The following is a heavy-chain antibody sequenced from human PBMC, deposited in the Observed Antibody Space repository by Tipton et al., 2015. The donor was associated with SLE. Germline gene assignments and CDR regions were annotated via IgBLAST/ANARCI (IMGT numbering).Heavy chain of an antibody. Sequence: LRLSCAASGFTFSSYSMNWIRQPPGKGLEWIGYIYYSGSTYYNPSLKSRVTISVDTSKNQFSLKLSSVTAADTAVYYCAGARDTMIVVVITNWGQGTLVTVSS. CDR3: AGARDTMIVVVITN. J-gene: IGHJ4*02. V-gene: IGHV4-59*12. D-gene: IGHD3-22*01. CDR2: IYYSGST. CDR1: GFTFSSYS.